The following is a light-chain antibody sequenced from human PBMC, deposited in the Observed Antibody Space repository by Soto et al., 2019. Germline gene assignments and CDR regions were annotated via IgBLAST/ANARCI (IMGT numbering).Light chain of an antibody. CDR1: QGISNY. J-gene: IGKJ4*01. Sequence: DIQMTQSPSSLSASLGDRVTITCRASQGISNYLAWYQQKPGKVPKLLIYAASTLQSGVPSRFSGTGSGTDFTLTFSSLHPEDVATYYRQKCNSAALTSGGATKVQIK. CDR3: QKCNSAALT. V-gene: IGKV1-27*01. CDR2: AAS.